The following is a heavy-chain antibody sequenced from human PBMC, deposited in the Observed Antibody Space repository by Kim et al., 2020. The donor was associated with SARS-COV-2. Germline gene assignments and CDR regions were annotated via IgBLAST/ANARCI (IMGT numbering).Heavy chain of an antibody. J-gene: IGHJ4*02. D-gene: IGHD3-22*01. CDR3: ARAPDYYDSSGEFDY. Sequence: DSVKGRFTISRDNSKNTLYLQMNSLRAEDTAVYYWARAPDYYDSSGEFDYWGQGTLVTVSS. V-gene: IGHV3-53*01.